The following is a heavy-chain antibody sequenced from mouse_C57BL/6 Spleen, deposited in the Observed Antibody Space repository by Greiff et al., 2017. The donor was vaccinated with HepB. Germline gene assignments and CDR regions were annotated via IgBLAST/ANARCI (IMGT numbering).Heavy chain of an antibody. CDR2: IHPNSGST. D-gene: IGHD2-4*01. Sequence: VQLQQPGAELVKPGASVKLSCKASGYTFTSYWMHWVKQRPGQGLEWIGMIHPNSGSTNYNEKFKSKATLTVDKSSSTAYMQLSSLTSEDSAVCYCERRPQYYDEYAMDYWGQGTSVTVSS. CDR1: GYTFTSYW. J-gene: IGHJ4*01. V-gene: IGHV1-64*01. CDR3: ERRPQYYDEYAMDY.